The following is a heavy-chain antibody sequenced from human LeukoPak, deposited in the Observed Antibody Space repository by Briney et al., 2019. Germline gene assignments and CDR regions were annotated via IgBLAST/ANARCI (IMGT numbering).Heavy chain of an antibody. V-gene: IGHV3-23*01. D-gene: IGHD5-24*01. CDR3: AKADLDGYNYGPFDY. CDR1: GFTFSSYA. J-gene: IGHJ4*02. Sequence: GGSLRLSCAASGFTFSSYAMSWGRQAPGKGLEWVSAVSGSGGSTYYADSVEGRFTISRDNSKNTLYLQMHSLRAEDTAVYYCAKADLDGYNYGPFDYWGQGTLVTVSS. CDR2: VSGSGGST.